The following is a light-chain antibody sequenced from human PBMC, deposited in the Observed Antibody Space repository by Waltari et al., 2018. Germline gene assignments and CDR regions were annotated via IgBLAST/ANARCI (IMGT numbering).Light chain of an antibody. CDR3: LQRSNWPPT. CDR2: DAS. Sequence: EVVLTQSPATLSLSPGDRATLSCRASQSVGRSLSWYQQKPGQPPRLLIYDASTRATGIPARIRGSGSGTDFTLTIGSLESEDFAVYFCLQRSNWPPTFGGGTTVEIK. J-gene: IGKJ4*01. CDR1: QSVGRS. V-gene: IGKV3-11*01.